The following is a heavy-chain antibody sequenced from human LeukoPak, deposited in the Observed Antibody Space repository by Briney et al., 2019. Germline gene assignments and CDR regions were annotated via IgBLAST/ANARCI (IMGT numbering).Heavy chain of an antibody. V-gene: IGHV3-7*01. CDR1: GFTFSGAW. D-gene: IGHD1-26*01. J-gene: IGHJ4*02. Sequence: GGSLRLSCTASGFTFSGAWMTWARQAPGKGLEWVANIREDGTEKNYVDSVKGRFTISRDNAKNSLYLQMNSLRAEDTAVYYCARAGGSYQVFDNWGQGTLVTVSS. CDR2: IREDGTEK. CDR3: ARAGGSYQVFDN.